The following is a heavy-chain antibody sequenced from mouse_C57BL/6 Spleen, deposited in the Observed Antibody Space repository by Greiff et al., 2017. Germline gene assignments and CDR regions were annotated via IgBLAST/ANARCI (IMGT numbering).Heavy chain of an antibody. CDR3: AREVYYGYDGFYYAMGY. CDR2: IYPNNGGT. Sequence: VQLQQPGPELVKPGASVKMSCKASGYTFTDYYMHWVKQSHGKSLEWIGYIYPNNGGTGYNQKFKGKATLTVDKSSSTAYMELRRLTSEASAVYDCAREVYYGYDGFYYAMGYWGQGTSVTVSS. D-gene: IGHD2-2*01. J-gene: IGHJ4*01. V-gene: IGHV1-34*01. CDR1: GYTFTDYY.